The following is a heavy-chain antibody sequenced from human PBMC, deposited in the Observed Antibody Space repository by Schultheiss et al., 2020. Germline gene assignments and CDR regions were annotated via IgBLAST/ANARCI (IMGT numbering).Heavy chain of an antibody. CDR1: GGSISSYY. J-gene: IGHJ4*02. CDR2: IYYSGNT. Sequence: SETLSLTCTVSGGSISSYYWSWIRQPPGKGLEWIGYIYYSGNTYYNPSLKSRVSMSVDTSKNQFSLQQNSVTHDDTTVCLCARTSRGLRGSTAALGGQETLVNGYS. D-gene: IGHD6-13*01. V-gene: IGHV4-59*04. CDR3: ARTSRGLRGSTAAL.